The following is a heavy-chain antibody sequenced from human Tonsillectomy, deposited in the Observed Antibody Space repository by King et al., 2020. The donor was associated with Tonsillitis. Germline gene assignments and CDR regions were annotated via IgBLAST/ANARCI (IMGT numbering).Heavy chain of an antibody. J-gene: IGHJ4*02. D-gene: IGHD3-3*01. Sequence: VQLVESGGGLVQPGGSLRLSCAASGFTFSSYSMNWVRQAPGKGLEWVSYISSSISTIYYADSVKGRFTISRDNAKNSLYLQMSSLRAEDTAVYYCARPLKDYDFWSGYYRDPFGYWGQGTLVTVSS. CDR3: ARPLKDYDFWSGYYRDPFGY. CDR2: ISSSISTI. V-gene: IGHV3-48*01. CDR1: GFTFSSYS.